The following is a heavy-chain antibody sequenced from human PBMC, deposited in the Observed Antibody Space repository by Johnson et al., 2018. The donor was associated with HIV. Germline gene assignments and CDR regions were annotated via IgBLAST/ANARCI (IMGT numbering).Heavy chain of an antibody. J-gene: IGHJ3*01. V-gene: IGHV3-7*05. Sequence: VQLVESGGTLVQPGGSLRLSCVASGFTFGTYWMTWVRQAPGKGLEWVANIKQDGSEKYYVDSVKGRFTISRDNARNSLYLQMNSLRPEDTALYYCAKGPRITMIVVVAAAFDVWGQGTMVTVSS. CDR1: GFTFGTYW. CDR2: IKQDGSEK. CDR3: AKGPRITMIVVVAAAFDV. D-gene: IGHD3-22*01.